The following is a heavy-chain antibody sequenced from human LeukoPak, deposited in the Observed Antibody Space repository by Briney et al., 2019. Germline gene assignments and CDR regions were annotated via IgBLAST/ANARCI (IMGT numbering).Heavy chain of an antibody. CDR2: INPDSGGT. CDR1: GYIFTGYY. D-gene: IGHD2-8*02. CDR3: ARGTGGSLSSIDK. V-gene: IGHV1-2*02. J-gene: IGHJ4*02. Sequence: GASVKVSCKASGYIFTGYYLHWIRQAPGQGPEWMGWINPDSGGTNYAQKFQGRVTMTRDTSITTVSLELTSLRSDDTAVYYCARGTGGSLSSIDKWGQGALVTVSS.